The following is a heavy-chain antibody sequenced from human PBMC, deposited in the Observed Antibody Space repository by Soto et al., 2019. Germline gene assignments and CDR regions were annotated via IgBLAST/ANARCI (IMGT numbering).Heavy chain of an antibody. CDR2: INPAGGTT. Sequence: QVQLVQSGAEVKKPGASVRISCRASGYSFTSTYVHWVRQAPGQGPEWMGIINPAGGTTYYAQKFQGRLPITSDTSTDTVFMYLNDLTSEDTAVYFCALKVVTYYDNWGQGTLLTVSS. CDR3: ALKVVTYYDN. D-gene: IGHD2-21*02. J-gene: IGHJ4*02. CDR1: GYSFTSTY. V-gene: IGHV1-46*01.